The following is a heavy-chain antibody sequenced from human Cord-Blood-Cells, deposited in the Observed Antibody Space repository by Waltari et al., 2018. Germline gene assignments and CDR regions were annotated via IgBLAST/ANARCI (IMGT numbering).Heavy chain of an antibody. D-gene: IGHD4-4*01. Sequence: QVQLQESGPGLVTPSETLSLTCTVSGYSISRGYYWGWIRQPPGKGLEWIGSIYHSGSTYYNPSLKSRVTISVDTSKNQFSLKLSSVTAADTAVYYCARPSLTVTGDYWGQGTLVTVSS. J-gene: IGHJ4*02. CDR2: IYHSGST. CDR3: ARPSLTVTGDY. V-gene: IGHV4-38-2*02. CDR1: GYSISRGYY.